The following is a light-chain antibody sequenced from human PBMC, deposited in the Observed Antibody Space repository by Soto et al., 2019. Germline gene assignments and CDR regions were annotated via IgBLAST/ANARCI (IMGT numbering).Light chain of an antibody. CDR2: GAS. CDR3: QQSFSSLLS. Sequence: EIVLTQSPGTLSLSPGERATLSCRASQSVSGFFLTWYQQKPGQAPRVLIYGASSRATGIPDRFSATGSGTVFTLSISRLEPEDVATYYCQQSFSSLLSFGGGTQVEIK. V-gene: IGKV3-20*01. CDR1: QSVSGFF. J-gene: IGKJ4*01.